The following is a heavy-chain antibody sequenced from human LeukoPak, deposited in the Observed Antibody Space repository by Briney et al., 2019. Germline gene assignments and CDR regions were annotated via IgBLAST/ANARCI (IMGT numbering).Heavy chain of an antibody. J-gene: IGHJ3*01. CDR1: GDFTTNSY. V-gene: IGHV4-4*07. CDR2: IHATGST. Sequence: PSETLSLICTVSGDFTTNSYWSCTRHSAGTGMEWIGRIHATGSTNYNPSLTSRVSMSLDMPTNQFSLTLSAVTVADTATYYCSRSFDRDVWVQGTLVTVSP. D-gene: IGHD3-9*01. CDR3: SRSFDRDV.